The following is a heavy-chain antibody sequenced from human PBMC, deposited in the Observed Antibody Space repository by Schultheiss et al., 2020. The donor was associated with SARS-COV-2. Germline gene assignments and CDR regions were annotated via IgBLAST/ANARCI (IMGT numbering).Heavy chain of an antibody. V-gene: IGHV3-74*01. CDR1: GFTSGSSW. CDR2: INTDGSGT. Sequence: GGSLRLSCAASGFTSGSSWMHWVRQAPGKGLMWVSRINTDGSGTGYADSVKGRFTFSRDNAKNTAYLQMNSLRAEDTAVYYCARDHGYTIDLWGQGTLVTVSS. CDR3: ARDHGYTIDL. J-gene: IGHJ5*02. D-gene: IGHD5-18*01.